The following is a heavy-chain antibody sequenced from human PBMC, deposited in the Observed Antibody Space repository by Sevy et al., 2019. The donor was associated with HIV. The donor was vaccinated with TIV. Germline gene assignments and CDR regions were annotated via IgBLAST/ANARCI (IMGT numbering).Heavy chain of an antibody. CDR3: AREGCTKPHDY. CDR2: LSFGCGEI. J-gene: IGHJ4*02. Sequence: GGSLRLSCAASGFTFRKSSMSWVRQPPGTGLEWVSTLSFGCGEINYADSVKGRFTSARDNSKSSVYLQMNNLRPEDTAVYYCAREGCTKPHDYWGQGTLVTVSS. D-gene: IGHD2-8*01. CDR1: GFTFRKSS. V-gene: IGHV3-23*01.